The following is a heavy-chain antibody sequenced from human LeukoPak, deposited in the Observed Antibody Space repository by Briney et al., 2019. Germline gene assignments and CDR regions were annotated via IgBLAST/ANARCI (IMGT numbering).Heavy chain of an antibody. CDR1: GFTMSGIH. V-gene: IGHV3-13*01. J-gene: IGHJ4*02. Sequence: PGGSLRLSCTASGFTMSGIHMNWVRQAPGKGLEWVSAIGTAGDTYYPGSVKGRFTISRENAKNSLYLQMNSLRAGDTAVYYCARGSSSGWLFDYWGQGTLVTVSS. CDR2: IGTAGDT. D-gene: IGHD6-19*01. CDR3: ARGSSSGWLFDY.